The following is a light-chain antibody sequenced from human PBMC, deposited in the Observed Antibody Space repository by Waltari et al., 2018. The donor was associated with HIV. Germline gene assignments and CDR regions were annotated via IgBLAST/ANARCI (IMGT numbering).Light chain of an antibody. CDR2: WAA. Sequence: DIVMTPSPDSLIVSLGARATLNCKSRQSVLYSSSSKNYLAWSQPKVGQSPKLLIYWAATRESGVPDRFIGGGSGTDFTLTISSLQAEDVAVYYCQQYYSLPLTFGPGTKVH. CDR1: QSVLYSSSSKNY. J-gene: IGKJ3*01. V-gene: IGKV4-1*01. CDR3: QQYYSLPLT.